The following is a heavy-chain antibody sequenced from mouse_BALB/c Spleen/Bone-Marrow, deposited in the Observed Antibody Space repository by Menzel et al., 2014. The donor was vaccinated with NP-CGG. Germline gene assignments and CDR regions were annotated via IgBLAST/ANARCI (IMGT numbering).Heavy chain of an antibody. J-gene: IGHJ2*01. CDR3: TRGRTWDFDY. D-gene: IGHD4-1*01. CDR2: INPSNGGT. V-gene: IGHV1S81*02. Sequence: VQLQQSGAELVKSGASVKLSCKASGYTFTSYYMYWVKQRPGQGLEWIGEINPSNGGTNFNEKFKSRATLTVDKSSSTAYMQLSSLTSEDSAVYYCTRGRTWDFDYWGQGTTLTVSS. CDR1: GYTFTSYY.